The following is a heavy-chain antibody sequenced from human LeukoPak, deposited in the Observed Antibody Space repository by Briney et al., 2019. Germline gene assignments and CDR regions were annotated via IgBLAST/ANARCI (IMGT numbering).Heavy chain of an antibody. V-gene: IGHV3-7*01. J-gene: IGHJ1*01. CDR2: IKQDGSEK. CDR1: GFTFSSYW. Sequence: GGSLRLSCAASGFTFSSYWISWVRQAPGKGLEWVANIKQDGSEKYYVDSVKGRFTISRDNAKNSLYLQMNSLRAEDTAVYYCARDPGVSTEYFQHWGQGTLVTVSS. D-gene: IGHD2-21*01. CDR3: ARDPGVSTEYFQH.